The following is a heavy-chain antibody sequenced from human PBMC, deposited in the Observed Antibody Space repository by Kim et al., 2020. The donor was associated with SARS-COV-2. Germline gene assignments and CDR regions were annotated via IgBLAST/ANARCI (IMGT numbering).Heavy chain of an antibody. CDR3: ARGGYSGYH. CDR1: GGSFSGYY. Sequence: SETLSLTCAVYGGSFSGYYWSWIRQPPGKGLEWIGEINHSGSTNYNPSLKSRVTISVDTSKNQFSLKLSSVTAADTAVYYCARGGYSGYHWGQGTLVTVSS. J-gene: IGHJ4*02. V-gene: IGHV4-34*01. CDR2: INHSGST. D-gene: IGHD5-12*01.